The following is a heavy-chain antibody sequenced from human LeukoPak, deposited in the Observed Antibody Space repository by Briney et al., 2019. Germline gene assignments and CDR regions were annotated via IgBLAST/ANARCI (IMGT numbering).Heavy chain of an antibody. CDR1: GFTFSSYA. Sequence: GGSLRLSCAASGFTFSSYAMSWVRQAPGKGLEWVSAISGSGGSTYYADSVKGQFTISRDNSENTLYLQMNSLRAEDTAVYYCAKGGSSLYFFDYWGQGTLVTVSS. J-gene: IGHJ4*02. CDR2: ISGSGGST. D-gene: IGHD1-26*01. V-gene: IGHV3-23*01. CDR3: AKGGSSLYFFDY.